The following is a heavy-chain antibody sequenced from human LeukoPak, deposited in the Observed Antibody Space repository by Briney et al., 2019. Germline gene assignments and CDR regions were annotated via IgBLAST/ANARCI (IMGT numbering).Heavy chain of an antibody. V-gene: IGHV3-23*01. Sequence: GGSLRLSCAVSRFTLSTYAMTWVRQAPGKGLEWVSTIGGGGAGTYYADSVKGRFTISRDNSKNTLYLQMNSLRAEDTAVYYCAKRNVPSGYYFDYWGQGTLVTVSS. D-gene: IGHD6-19*01. CDR2: IGGGGAGT. J-gene: IGHJ4*02. CDR1: RFTLSTYA. CDR3: AKRNVPSGYYFDY.